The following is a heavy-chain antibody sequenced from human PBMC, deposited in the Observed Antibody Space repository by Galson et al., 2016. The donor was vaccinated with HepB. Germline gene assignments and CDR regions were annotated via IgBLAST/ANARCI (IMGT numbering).Heavy chain of an antibody. J-gene: IGHJ4*02. CDR3: ARDISVRAAGLDY. Sequence: SVKVSCKDSGYTFSSYGINWVRQAPGQGLEWMGWISTYNGKTNYGQNFQGRITMTTDTSTSTAYVELRTLRSDDTAVYYCARDISVRAAGLDYWGQGTLVTVSS. V-gene: IGHV1-18*01. D-gene: IGHD3-10*01. CDR2: ISTYNGKT. CDR1: GYTFSSYG.